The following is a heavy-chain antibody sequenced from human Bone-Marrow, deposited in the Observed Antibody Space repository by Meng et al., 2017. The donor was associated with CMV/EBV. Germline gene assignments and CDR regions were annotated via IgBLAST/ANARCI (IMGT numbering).Heavy chain of an antibody. D-gene: IGHD6-6*01. Sequence: GGSLTLSCAASGFYFSSEWTQWVRQAPGKGLVWVSVINSDGSSTTYADSVKGRFTISRDNAKNTLYLQRNSLRAEDTAVYYCAREDGIAGRLSYYYGMDVWGQGTTVTVSS. CDR1: GFYFSSEW. CDR3: AREDGIAGRLSYYYGMDV. J-gene: IGHJ6*02. V-gene: IGHV3-74*01. CDR2: INSDGSST.